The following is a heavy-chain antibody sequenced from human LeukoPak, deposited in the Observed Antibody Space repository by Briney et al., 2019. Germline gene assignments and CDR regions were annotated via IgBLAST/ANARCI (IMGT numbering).Heavy chain of an antibody. Sequence: GGSLRLSCAASGFTFSSYGMHWVRQAPGKGLEWVAVIWYDGSNKYYADSVKGRFTISRDNSKNTLYLQTNSLRAEDTAVYYCARDMYLSDLLAGENYYYYYYMDVWGEGTTVTVSS. CDR2: IWYDGSNK. J-gene: IGHJ6*03. V-gene: IGHV3-33*01. CDR1: GFTFSSYG. D-gene: IGHD7-27*01. CDR3: ARDMYLSDLLAGENYYYYYYMDV.